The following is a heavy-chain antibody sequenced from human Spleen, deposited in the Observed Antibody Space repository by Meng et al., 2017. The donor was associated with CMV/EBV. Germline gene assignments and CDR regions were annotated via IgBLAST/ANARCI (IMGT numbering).Heavy chain of an antibody. J-gene: IGHJ4*02. V-gene: IGHV3-66*02. CDR1: GFTVSNNY. D-gene: IGHD1-7*01. CDR3: ARGPLTGTTWDYFDY. CDR2: IYTGGTT. Sequence: GESLKISCAASGFTVSNNYMNWVRQAPGKGLEWVSVIYTGGTTSYADSVKGRFSISRDNSKNTLFLQMNGLRAEDTAVYYCARGPLTGTTWDYFDYRGQGTLVTVSS.